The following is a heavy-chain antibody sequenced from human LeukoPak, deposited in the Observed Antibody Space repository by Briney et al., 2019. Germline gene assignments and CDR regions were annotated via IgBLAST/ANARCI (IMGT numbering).Heavy chain of an antibody. Sequence: ASVKVSCKPSGYTFTSYGITWVRQAPGQGLEWMGWMSPYSGYTNYAQKVHDRVTMTTDTSTNTAYLELKTLTSDDTALYYCAAGIWELQAPFDYWGQGTLVTVSS. D-gene: IGHD1-26*01. CDR1: GYTFTSYG. V-gene: IGHV1-18*01. CDR3: AAGIWELQAPFDY. J-gene: IGHJ4*02. CDR2: MSPYSGYT.